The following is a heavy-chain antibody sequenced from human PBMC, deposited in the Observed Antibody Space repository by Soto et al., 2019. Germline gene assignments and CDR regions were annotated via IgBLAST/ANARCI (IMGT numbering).Heavy chain of an antibody. J-gene: IGHJ6*02. V-gene: IGHV4-34*01. Sequence: SETLSLTCGVYGGSFSGYYWSWIRQPPGKGLEWIGEINHSGSTNYNPSLKSRVTISVDTSKNQFSLKLSSVTAADTAVYYCARGRSSWYWEHYYYYGMDVWGQGTTVTVSS. CDR1: GGSFSGYY. D-gene: IGHD6-13*01. CDR2: INHSGST. CDR3: ARGRSSWYWEHYYYYGMDV.